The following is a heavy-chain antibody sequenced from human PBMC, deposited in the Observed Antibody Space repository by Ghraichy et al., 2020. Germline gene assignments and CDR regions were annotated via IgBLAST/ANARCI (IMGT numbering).Heavy chain of an antibody. V-gene: IGHV3-74*01. Sequence: LSLTCEASGFTFSTYWMHWVRQPPEKGLVWVSRIDSDGSTTDYADSVKGRFTISRDNAKNTLYLQMSSLRADDTAVYYRATLGGSGWPDYWGQGTLVSVSS. J-gene: IGHJ4*02. D-gene: IGHD6-19*01. CDR2: IDSDGSTT. CDR3: ATLGGSGWPDY. CDR1: GFTFSTYW.